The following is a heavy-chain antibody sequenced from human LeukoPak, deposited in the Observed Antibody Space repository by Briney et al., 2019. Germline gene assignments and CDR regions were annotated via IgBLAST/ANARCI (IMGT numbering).Heavy chain of an antibody. Sequence: GGSLRLSCAASGFTFSSYGMNWVRQAPGKGLEWVSSVSRSSSYIYYADSVKGRFTISRDNAKNSLSLQMNSLRAEDTAVYYCARDQRATASTGSYFDYWGQGTLVTVSS. CDR1: GFTFSSYG. CDR2: VSRSSSYI. CDR3: ARDQRATASTGSYFDY. V-gene: IGHV3-21*01. D-gene: IGHD1-1*01. J-gene: IGHJ4*02.